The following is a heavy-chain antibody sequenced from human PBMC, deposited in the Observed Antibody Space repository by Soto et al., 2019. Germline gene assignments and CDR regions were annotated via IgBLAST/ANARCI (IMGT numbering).Heavy chain of an antibody. CDR1: GFTFGSYW. V-gene: IGHV3-7*01. CDR2: IKPDGSAT. J-gene: IGHJ4*02. Sequence: EVQLVESGGGLVQPGGSPRLSCAVSGFTFGSYWMNWVRLIPGKGLEWVAYIKPDGSATYYVDSVKGRFTISRDNAKNSLYLQMNSLRLEDTSVYYCARAGYCGPGCYYYFDYWGQGTLVTVSS. CDR3: ARAGYCGPGCYYYFDY. D-gene: IGHD2-21*02.